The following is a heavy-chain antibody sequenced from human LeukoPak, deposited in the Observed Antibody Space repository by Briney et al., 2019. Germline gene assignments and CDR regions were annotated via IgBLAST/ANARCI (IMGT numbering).Heavy chain of an antibody. CDR2: IYHSGNT. Sequence: SETLSLTCTVSGYSISSGYYWAWIRQPPGKGLQWIGNIYHSGNTYYNPSLKSRVSISVDTSKNQFSLRLTSVTAADTAVYYCARGSDYSNILDYWGQGTLVTVSS. D-gene: IGHD4-11*01. CDR1: GYSISSGYY. V-gene: IGHV4-38-2*02. J-gene: IGHJ4*02. CDR3: ARGSDYSNILDY.